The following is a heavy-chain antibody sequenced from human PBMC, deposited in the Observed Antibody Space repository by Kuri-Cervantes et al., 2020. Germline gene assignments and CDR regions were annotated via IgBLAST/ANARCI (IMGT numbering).Heavy chain of an antibody. Sequence: GESLKISCAASGFTFSSYWMSWVRQAPGKGLEWVANIKQDGSEKYYMDSVKGRFTISRDNAKNSLYLQMNSLRAEDTAVYYCAKVLVTYGSGSYYNSQQYDYWGQGTLVTVSS. CDR1: GFTFSSYW. CDR2: IKQDGSEK. V-gene: IGHV3-7*01. CDR3: AKVLVTYGSGSYYNSQQYDY. D-gene: IGHD3-10*01. J-gene: IGHJ4*02.